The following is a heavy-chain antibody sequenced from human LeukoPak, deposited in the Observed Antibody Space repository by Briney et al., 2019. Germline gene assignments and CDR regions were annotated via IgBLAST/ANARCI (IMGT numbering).Heavy chain of an antibody. CDR2: IYYSGST. CDR1: GDSISSSSSY. D-gene: IGHD4-17*01. V-gene: IGHV4-39*01. CDR3: ANVYGDYALGWFDP. Sequence: SETLSLTCTVSGDSISSSSSYWGWIRQPPGEGLEWIGSIYYSGSTYYNTSLKSRVTISVDTSKNQFSLRLNSVTAADTAVYYCANVYGDYALGWFDPWGQGTLVTVSS. J-gene: IGHJ5*02.